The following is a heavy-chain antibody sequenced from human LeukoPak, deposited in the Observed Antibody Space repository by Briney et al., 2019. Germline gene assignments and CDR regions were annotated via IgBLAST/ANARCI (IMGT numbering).Heavy chain of an antibody. CDR3: AELGITMIGGV. J-gene: IGHJ6*04. CDR2: IKQDGSEK. D-gene: IGHD3-10*02. V-gene: IGHV3-7*01. CDR1: GFTFSSYW. Sequence: PGGSLRLSCAASGFTFSSYWMSWVRQAPGKGLEWVANIKQDGSEKYYVNSVKGRFTISRDNAKNSLYLQMNSLRAEDTAVYYCAELGITMIGGVWGKGTTVTISS.